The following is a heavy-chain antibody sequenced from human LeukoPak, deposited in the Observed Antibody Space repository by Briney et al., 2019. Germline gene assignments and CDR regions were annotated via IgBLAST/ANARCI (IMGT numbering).Heavy chain of an antibody. J-gene: IGHJ4*02. CDR2: IRNDGGET. D-gene: IGHD3-10*01. CDR3: ASGPPFFTMIGGDY. CDR1: GFTFSDHW. Sequence: ARSLRLSCVGSGFTFSDHWMHWVRQAPGKGLVWVARIRNDGGETNYTNSLKGRSTTYRDNAKNTLYLQMNSLSAEETAVYYCASGPPFFTMIGGDYWGQGTLVXVSS. V-gene: IGHV3-74*01.